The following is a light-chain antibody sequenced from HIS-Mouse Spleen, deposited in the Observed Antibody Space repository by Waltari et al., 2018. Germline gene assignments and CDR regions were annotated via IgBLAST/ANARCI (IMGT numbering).Light chain of an antibody. V-gene: IGLV3-10*01. CDR3: YSTDSSGNHRV. J-gene: IGLJ2*01. Sequence: SYELTQPPSVSVSPGQTARITCSGDALPKKYAYWYQQKSGQAPVLVIYEDSKRPSRIPGGFSGSSSGTIATWTISGAQVEDEADYYCYSTDSSGNHRVFGGGTKLTVL. CDR1: ALPKKY. CDR2: EDS.